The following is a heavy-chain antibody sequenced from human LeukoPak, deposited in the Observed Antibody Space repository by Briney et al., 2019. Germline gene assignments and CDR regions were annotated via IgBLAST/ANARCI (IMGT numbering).Heavy chain of an antibody. D-gene: IGHD2-2*01. J-gene: IGHJ1*01. CDR3: AQKAPYAPGYSQD. CDR1: GGSITSYF. V-gene: IGHV4-59*01. CDR2: IYHSGTT. Sequence: TPSETLSLTCTVSGGSITSYFWTWIRQPPGKGLEWIGYIYHSGTTNYNPSLKSRVSISAATSKNQFSLKLTSVTAADTAVYYCAQKAPYAPGYSQDWGQGTLVTVSS.